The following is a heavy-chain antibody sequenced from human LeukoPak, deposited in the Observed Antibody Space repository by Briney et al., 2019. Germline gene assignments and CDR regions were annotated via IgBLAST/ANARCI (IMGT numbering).Heavy chain of an antibody. CDR1: GGSISSSSYY. CDR2: IYYSGST. V-gene: IGHV4-39*07. D-gene: IGHD2-2*01. J-gene: IGHJ6*03. Sequence: SETLSLTCTVSGGSISSSSYYWGWLRQPPGKGLEWIGSIYYSGSTYYNPSLKSRVTISVDTSKNQFSLKPSSVTAADTAVYYCASTCSSTSCYSSPFAHYYMDVWGKGTTVTVSS. CDR3: ASTCSSTSCYSSPFAHYYMDV.